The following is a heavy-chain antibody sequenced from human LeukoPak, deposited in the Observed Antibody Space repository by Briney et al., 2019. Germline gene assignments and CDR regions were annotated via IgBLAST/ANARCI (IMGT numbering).Heavy chain of an antibody. J-gene: IGHJ4*02. CDR3: ARDPLRGFDF. Sequence: SQTLSLTCTVSTYSISRGHYWGWIRQPPGKGLEWIGNIYHSESTSYSPSLKGRVTISVDTSKNQFSLNLSSLTAADTAVYFCARDPLRGFDFWGQGTLVTVSS. CDR1: TYSISRGHY. CDR2: IYHSEST. V-gene: IGHV4-38-2*02.